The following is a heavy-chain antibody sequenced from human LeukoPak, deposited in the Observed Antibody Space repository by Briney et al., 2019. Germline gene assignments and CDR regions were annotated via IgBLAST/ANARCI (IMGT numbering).Heavy chain of an antibody. Sequence: GGSLRLSCAASGFTFSSYAMSWVRQAPGKGLEWVSAISGSGGSTYYADSVKGRFTISRDNSKNTLYLQMNSLRAEDTAVYYCAKVGTIFGVVIIPPDAFDIWGQGTMVTASS. D-gene: IGHD3-3*01. CDR2: ISGSGGST. CDR1: GFTFSSYA. J-gene: IGHJ3*02. V-gene: IGHV3-23*01. CDR3: AKVGTIFGVVIIPPDAFDI.